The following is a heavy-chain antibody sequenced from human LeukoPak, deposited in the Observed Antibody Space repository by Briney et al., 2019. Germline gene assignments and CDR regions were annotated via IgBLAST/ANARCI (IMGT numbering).Heavy chain of an antibody. D-gene: IGHD6-19*01. CDR3: AGSGWQVYLDY. Sequence: PGGSLRLSCAASGFTFSSYAMSWVRQAPGKGLEWVSSISSSSSYIYYADSVKGRFTISRDNAKNSLYLQMNSLRAEDTGVYYCAGSGWQVYLDYWGQGALVTVSS. J-gene: IGHJ4*02. V-gene: IGHV3-21*01. CDR1: GFTFSSYA. CDR2: ISSSSSYI.